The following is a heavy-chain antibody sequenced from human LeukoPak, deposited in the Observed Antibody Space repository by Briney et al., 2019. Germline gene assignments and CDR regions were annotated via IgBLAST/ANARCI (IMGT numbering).Heavy chain of an antibody. Sequence: SETLSLSCTVSGGSISNYYWGWIRQPPGKGLEWIGYIYYSGSTNYNPSLKSRVTISVDTSENQFSLKLSSVTAADTAVYYCARSSGWQLRLFDPWGQGTLVTVSS. CDR2: IYYSGST. D-gene: IGHD2-15*01. J-gene: IGHJ5*02. CDR3: ARSSGWQLRLFDP. CDR1: GGSISNYY. V-gene: IGHV4-59*01.